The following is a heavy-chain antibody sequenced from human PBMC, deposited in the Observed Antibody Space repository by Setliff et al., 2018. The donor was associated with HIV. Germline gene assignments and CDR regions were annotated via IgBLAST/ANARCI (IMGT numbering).Heavy chain of an antibody. CDR2: INTNTGNP. CDR1: GYTFTSYA. J-gene: IGHJ3*02. Sequence: ASVKVSCKASGYTFTSYAMSWVRQAPGQGLEWMGWINTNTGNPTYAQGFTGRFVFSLDTSVSTAYLQISSLKAEDTGVYYCARRPVVVVAATLDAFDIWGQGTMVTVSS. D-gene: IGHD2-15*01. V-gene: IGHV7-4-1*02. CDR3: ARRPVVVVAATLDAFDI.